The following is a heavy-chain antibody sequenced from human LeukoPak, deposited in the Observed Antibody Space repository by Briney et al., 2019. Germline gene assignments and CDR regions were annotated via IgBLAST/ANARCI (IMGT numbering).Heavy chain of an antibody. J-gene: IGHJ4*02. CDR3: ARATGYNYNYVDC. CDR2: IYYSGST. CDR1: GGSISMSTYY. V-gene: IGHV4-39*07. D-gene: IGHD5-18*01. Sequence: SETLSLTCTVSGGSISMSTYYWGWIRQPPVKGLEWVGNIYYSGSTYYNPSLKSRVTISVDTSKNQFSLKLSSVTAADTAMYYCARATGYNYNYVDCWGQGTLVTVSS.